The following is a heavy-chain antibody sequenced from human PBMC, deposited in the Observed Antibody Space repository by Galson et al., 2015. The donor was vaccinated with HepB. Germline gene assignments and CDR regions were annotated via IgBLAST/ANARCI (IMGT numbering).Heavy chain of an antibody. CDR2: IIPILGIA. V-gene: IGHV1-69*04. Sequence: SCKASGGTFSSYAISGVRQAPGQGLEWMGRIIPILGIANYAQKFQGRVTITADKSTSTAYMELSSLRSEDTAVYYCARARTGYGDYRDYWGQGTLVIVSS. J-gene: IGHJ4*02. D-gene: IGHD4-17*01. CDR1: GGTFSSYA. CDR3: ARARTGYGDYRDY.